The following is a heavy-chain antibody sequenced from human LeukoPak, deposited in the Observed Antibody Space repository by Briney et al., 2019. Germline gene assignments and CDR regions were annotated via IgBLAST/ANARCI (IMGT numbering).Heavy chain of an antibody. CDR1: GGSISSSSYY. Sequence: SETLSLTCTVSGGSISSSSYYWGWIRQLPGKGLEWIGSIYYSGSTYYNPSLKSRVTISVDTSKNQFSLKLSSVTAADTAVYYCARVGGDWFDPWGQGTLVTVSS. CDR3: ARVGGDWFDP. D-gene: IGHD3-10*01. J-gene: IGHJ5*02. CDR2: IYYSGST. V-gene: IGHV4-39*07.